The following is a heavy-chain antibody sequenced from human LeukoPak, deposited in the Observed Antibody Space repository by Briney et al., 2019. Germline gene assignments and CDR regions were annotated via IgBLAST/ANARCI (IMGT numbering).Heavy chain of an antibody. D-gene: IGHD3-10*01. CDR1: GFIFSSYG. V-gene: IGHV3-30*19. Sequence: GGSLRLSCDASGFIFSSYGMYWVRQAPGKGLEWVAVISYDGSNKYYADSVKGRFTISRDNSKNTLYLQMNSLRAEDTAVYYCARRESYDYWGQGTLVTVSS. CDR2: ISYDGSNK. J-gene: IGHJ4*02. CDR3: ARRESYDY.